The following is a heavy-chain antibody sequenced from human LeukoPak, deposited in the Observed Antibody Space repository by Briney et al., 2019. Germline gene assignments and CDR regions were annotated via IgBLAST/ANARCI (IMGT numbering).Heavy chain of an antibody. CDR3: ARVPHNCSGGRCYSRWFDP. J-gene: IGHJ5*02. CDR2: IDGSGSS. CDR1: GYSISSGYL. D-gene: IGHD2-15*01. Sequence: PSETLSLTCTVSGYSISSGYLWGWIRQPPGKGLEWIGSIDGSGSSYYNPSLKSRVTISVDTSRNQFSLKMTSVTAADTAVYYCARVPHNCSGGRCYSRWFDPWGQGTLVTVSS. V-gene: IGHV4-38-2*02.